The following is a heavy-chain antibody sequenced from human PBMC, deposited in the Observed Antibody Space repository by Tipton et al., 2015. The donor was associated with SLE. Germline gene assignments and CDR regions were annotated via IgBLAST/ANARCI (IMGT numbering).Heavy chain of an antibody. Sequence: LRLSCTVSDGSISSINYYWGWIRQPPGKGLEWIGNIFYSGSPSYNPSLKSRVTISVDTSKNQFSLTLNSVTAADTAVYYCARETVTGAITLWGQGTLVTVSS. CDR3: ARETVTGAITL. V-gene: IGHV4-39*07. D-gene: IGHD1-20*01. J-gene: IGHJ4*02. CDR1: DGSISSINYY. CDR2: IFYSGSP.